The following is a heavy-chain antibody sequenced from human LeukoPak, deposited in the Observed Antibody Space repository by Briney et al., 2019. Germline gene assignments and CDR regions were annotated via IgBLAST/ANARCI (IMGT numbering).Heavy chain of an antibody. CDR1: GFSFSSYE. V-gene: IGHV3-48*03. CDR3: ARVLRGQQLDH. J-gene: IGHJ4*02. D-gene: IGHD6-13*01. Sequence: WGSLRLSCAASGFSFSSYEMNWVRQAPGKGLEWVSYISSSGSTIYYADSVKGRFTISRDSAKNSLYLQMNSLRAEDTAAYYCARVLRGQQLDHWGQGTLVTVSS. CDR2: ISSSGSTI.